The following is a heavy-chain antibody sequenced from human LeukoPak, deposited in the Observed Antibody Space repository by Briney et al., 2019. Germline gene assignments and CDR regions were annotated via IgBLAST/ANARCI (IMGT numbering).Heavy chain of an antibody. CDR3: TRMSTGPDY. CDR2: INHSGYT. J-gene: IGHJ4*02. D-gene: IGHD5/OR15-5a*01. V-gene: IGHV4-34*01. CDR1: GVSCNDYY. Sequence: PSETLSLTCAGSGVSCNDYYWSWVRQTPGRGLEWIGEINHSGYTNDSPSLKSRVTLSIDTSRKQLSLNLRSVTVADTGIDYCTRMSTGPDYWGQGTLVTVSS.